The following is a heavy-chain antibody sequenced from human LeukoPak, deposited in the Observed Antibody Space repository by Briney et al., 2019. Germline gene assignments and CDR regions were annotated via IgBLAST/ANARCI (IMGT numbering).Heavy chain of an antibody. Sequence: PGGSLRLSCAASEFTFRSYGMEWVRQAQGKGLEWVALIWYEGNNKKYADSVKGRITISRDNSKNTLYLDMNSLSAEDTAVYYCARGWGRSIYASAFDIWGQGTMVTISS. D-gene: IGHD7-27*01. CDR2: IWYEGNNK. J-gene: IGHJ3*02. CDR1: EFTFRSYG. CDR3: ARGWGRSIYASAFDI. V-gene: IGHV3-33*04.